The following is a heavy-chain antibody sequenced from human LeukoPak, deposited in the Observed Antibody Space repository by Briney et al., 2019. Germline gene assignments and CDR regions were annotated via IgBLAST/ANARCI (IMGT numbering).Heavy chain of an antibody. Sequence: GGSLRLSCAASGFTVSSNYMSWVRQAPGKGLEWVSVIYSGGSTYYADSVKGRFTISRDNSKNTLYLQMNSLRAEDTAVYYCASARSGSGSYFVYWGQGTLVTVSS. CDR2: IYSGGST. CDR3: ASARSGSGSYFVY. D-gene: IGHD3-10*01. J-gene: IGHJ4*02. CDR1: GFTVSSNY. V-gene: IGHV3-53*01.